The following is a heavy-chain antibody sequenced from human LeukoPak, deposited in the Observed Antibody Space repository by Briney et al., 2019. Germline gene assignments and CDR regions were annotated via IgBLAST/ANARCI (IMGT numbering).Heavy chain of an antibody. CDR1: GGSIRYSGYY. CDR2: IYHSGET. CDR3: ASQSIAVATGPYIFDI. Sequence: TSSETLSLTCSVSGGSIRYSGYYWGWVRQPPGKGLEWIGSIYHSGETYINPSLKSRVTISVDTSNDQFSLKLTSATAADTAVYYCASQSIAVATGPYIFDIWGQGTMVTVSS. D-gene: IGHD6-19*01. J-gene: IGHJ3*02. V-gene: IGHV4-39*07.